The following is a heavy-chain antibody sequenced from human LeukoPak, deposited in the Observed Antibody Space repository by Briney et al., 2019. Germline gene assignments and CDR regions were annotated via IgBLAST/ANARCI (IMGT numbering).Heavy chain of an antibody. V-gene: IGHV3-23*01. CDR1: GIVFSNTA. D-gene: IGHD2-15*01. Sequence: GGSLRLSCAASGIVFSNTAMNWARQSPGRGLEWVSAISGGGERTFYADSVKGRFTISRDNSRNMLYLQMNSLRAEDTAVYYCAKDAWDCNSGSCPSYYYYMDVWGKGTTVTVSS. J-gene: IGHJ6*03. CDR2: ISGGGERT. CDR3: AKDAWDCNSGSCPSYYYYMDV.